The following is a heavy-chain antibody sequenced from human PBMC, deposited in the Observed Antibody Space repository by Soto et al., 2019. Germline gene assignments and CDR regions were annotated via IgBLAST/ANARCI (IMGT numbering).Heavy chain of an antibody. J-gene: IGHJ3*02. CDR1: GLSFSTYG. CDR3: AKFDVDGDPYPDAFDI. Sequence: EVHLLQSGGGLVQPGGSLRLSCATSGLSFSTYGMSWVRQAPEKGLEWVSAITDSGVNTFYADAVKGRFTISRDNSKNTLYLQMNSLRAEDTAMYYCAKFDVDGDPYPDAFDIWGHGTMVTVSS. V-gene: IGHV3-23*01. CDR2: ITDSGVNT. D-gene: IGHD4-17*01.